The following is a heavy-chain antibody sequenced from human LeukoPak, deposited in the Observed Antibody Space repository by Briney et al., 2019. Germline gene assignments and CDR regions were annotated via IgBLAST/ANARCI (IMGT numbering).Heavy chain of an antibody. CDR1: GGTFSSYS. V-gene: IGHV3-21*01. D-gene: IGHD4-23*01. J-gene: IGHJ4*02. CDR2: ISSSSSYI. CDR3: ARSYGGKWY. Sequence: SCKASGGTFSSYSMNWVRQAPGKGLEWVSSISSSSSYIYYADSVKGRFTISRDNAKNSLYLQMNSLRAEDTAVYYCARSYGGKWYWGQGTLVTVSS.